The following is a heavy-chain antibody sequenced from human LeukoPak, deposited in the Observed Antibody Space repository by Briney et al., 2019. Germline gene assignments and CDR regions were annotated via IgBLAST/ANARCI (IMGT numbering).Heavy chain of an antibody. V-gene: IGHV4-59*01. CDR3: ARGGKQWLVQYWFDP. CDR1: GGSINSYY. D-gene: IGHD6-19*01. CDR2: IYDSGST. J-gene: IGHJ5*02. Sequence: SETLSLTCTVSGGSINSYYWSWIRQPPGKGLEWIGYIYDSGSTNYNPSLKSRVTISVDTSNNQFPLKLSSVTAADTAVYYCARGGKQWLVQYWFDPWGQGTLVTVSS.